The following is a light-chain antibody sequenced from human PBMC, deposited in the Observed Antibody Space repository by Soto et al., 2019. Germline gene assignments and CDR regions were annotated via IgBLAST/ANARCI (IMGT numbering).Light chain of an antibody. CDR2: LGS. Sequence: DIVMTQSPLSLPVTPGEPASISCRSSQSLLHSDGKNYLEWYVQKPGQSPQLLVYLGSNRASGVPDRFSGSGSGTDFTLKISRVEAEDVGVYYCMQALQTPVTFGQGTRLEIK. CDR3: MQALQTPVT. V-gene: IGKV2-28*01. CDR1: QSLLHSDGKNY. J-gene: IGKJ5*01.